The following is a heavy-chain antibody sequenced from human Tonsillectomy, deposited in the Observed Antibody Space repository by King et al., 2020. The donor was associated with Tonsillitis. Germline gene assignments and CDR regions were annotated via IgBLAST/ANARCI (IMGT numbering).Heavy chain of an antibody. CDR1: AFTFRNFG. J-gene: IGHJ4*02. CDR3: ARGSGGSETYYILNY. Sequence: VQLVESGGGVVQPGRSLRLSCAASAFTFRNFGIHWFRQAPGKGLEWVAVISYDGSKKYFADSVKGRFTISRDDSKNTVYLQMNSLRSEDTAVYYCARGSGGSETYYILNYWGQGTLVTVSS. V-gene: IGHV3-30*03. D-gene: IGHD3-10*01. CDR2: ISYDGSKK.